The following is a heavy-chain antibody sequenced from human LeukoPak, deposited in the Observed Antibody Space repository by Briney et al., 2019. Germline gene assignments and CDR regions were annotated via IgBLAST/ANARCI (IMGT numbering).Heavy chain of an antibody. CDR3: ARGSQRGYTYDAFDI. Sequence: SVKVSCKASGYTFTSYAMNWVRQAPGQGLKWMGWINTNTGNPTYAQSFTGRFVFSLDISVSTEYLKISRLKAEDTAVYYCARGSQRGYTYDAFDIWGQGTMVTVSS. J-gene: IGHJ3*02. CDR1: GYTFTSYA. D-gene: IGHD5-24*01. V-gene: IGHV7-4-1*02. CDR2: INTNTGNP.